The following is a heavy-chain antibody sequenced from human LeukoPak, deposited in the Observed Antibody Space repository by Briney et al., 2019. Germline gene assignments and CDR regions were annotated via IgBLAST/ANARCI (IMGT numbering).Heavy chain of an antibody. Sequence: PGGSLRLSCAASGFTFDDYGMSWVRQAPGKRLEWVSGINWNGGSTGYADSVKGRFTISRDNAKNSLYLQMNSLRAEDTALYYCARGGSGYDSDRYFDYWGQGTLVTVSS. CDR3: ARGGSGYDSDRYFDY. J-gene: IGHJ4*02. CDR2: INWNGGST. V-gene: IGHV3-20*04. CDR1: GFTFDDYG. D-gene: IGHD5-12*01.